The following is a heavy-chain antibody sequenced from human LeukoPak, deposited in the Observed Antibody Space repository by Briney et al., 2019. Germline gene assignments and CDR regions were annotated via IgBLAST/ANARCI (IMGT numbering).Heavy chain of an antibody. CDR2: INSNTGGT. Sequence: ASVKVSCKASGYTFTGYYIHWVRQAPGQGLEWMGWINSNTGGTNYAQKFQGRVTMTRDTSINTAYMELSRLTSDDTAVYYCARAVYYYDSSGYIYWGQGTLVTVSS. V-gene: IGHV1-2*02. J-gene: IGHJ4*02. D-gene: IGHD3-22*01. CDR3: ARAVYYYDSSGYIY. CDR1: GYTFTGYY.